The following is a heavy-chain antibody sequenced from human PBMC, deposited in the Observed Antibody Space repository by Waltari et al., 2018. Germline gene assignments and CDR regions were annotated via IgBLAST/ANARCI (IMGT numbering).Heavy chain of an antibody. CDR2: IYYSGST. V-gene: IGHV4-59*01. CDR3: ARGMEWELPHDAFDI. D-gene: IGHD1-26*01. J-gene: IGHJ3*02. Sequence: QVQLQESGPGLVKPSETLSLTCTVPGGSISSYSWSWIRQPPGKGLEWIGYIYYSGSTNYNPSLKSRVTISVDTSKNQFSLKLSSVTAADTAVYYCARGMEWELPHDAFDIWGQGTMVTVSS. CDR1: GGSISSYS.